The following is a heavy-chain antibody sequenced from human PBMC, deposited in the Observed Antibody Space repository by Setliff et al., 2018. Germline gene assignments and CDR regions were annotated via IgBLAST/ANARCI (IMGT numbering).Heavy chain of an antibody. V-gene: IGHV4-59*11. J-gene: IGHJ6*02. D-gene: IGHD2-21*02. CDR2: IYYSGST. CDR1: GGSISSHY. Sequence: SETLSLTCTVSGGSISSHYWSWIRQPPGKGLEWIGSIYYSGSTNYNPSLKSRVTISVDTSKNQFSLKLSSVTAADTAVYYCARASARDYYCYYGMDVWGQGTTVTVSS. CDR3: ARASARDYYCYYGMDV.